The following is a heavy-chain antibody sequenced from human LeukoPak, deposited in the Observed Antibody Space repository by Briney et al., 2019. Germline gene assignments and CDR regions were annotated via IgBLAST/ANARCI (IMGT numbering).Heavy chain of an antibody. CDR3: ARASKHYYGSGKRGYFDY. CDR1: GWSFSGYY. V-gene: IGHV4-34*01. Sequence: AETLSLTCAVSGWSFSGYYLSWIRQPPGKGLEWIGEINHSGSTNYNPSLKSRVTISVDTSKNQFSLKLSSVTAADTAVYYCARASKHYYGSGKRGYFDYWGQGTLVTVSS. D-gene: IGHD3-10*01. J-gene: IGHJ4*02. CDR2: INHSGST.